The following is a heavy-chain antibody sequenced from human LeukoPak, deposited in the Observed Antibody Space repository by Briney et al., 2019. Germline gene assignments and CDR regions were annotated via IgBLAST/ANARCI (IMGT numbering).Heavy chain of an antibody. Sequence: PGGSLRLSCVASGFSFSSYGMHWVRQAPGKGLEWLAVISDDGTNKYYVDSVKGRFTISRDNSKNTLYLQMNSLRAEDTAVYYCAKDEGYCSSSSCYSTIDYWGQGTLVTVSS. D-gene: IGHD2-2*01. V-gene: IGHV3-30*18. CDR2: ISDDGTNK. CDR3: AKDEGYCSSSSCYSTIDY. CDR1: GFSFSSYG. J-gene: IGHJ4*02.